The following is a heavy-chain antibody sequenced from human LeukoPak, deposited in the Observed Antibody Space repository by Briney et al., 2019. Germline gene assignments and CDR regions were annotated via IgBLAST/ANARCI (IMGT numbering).Heavy chain of an antibody. CDR1: GGSIISYY. J-gene: IGHJ4*02. D-gene: IGHD4-17*01. CDR2: IYYTGST. CDR3: ARPLQGRTVTLHY. Sequence: SETLSLTCTVSGGSIISYYWSWIRQPPGKGLEWIGYIYYTGSTNYNPSLKSRVTMSVDTSKNQFSLELTSVTAADTAVYYCARPLQGRTVTLHYWGQGTLVTVSS. V-gene: IGHV4-59*01.